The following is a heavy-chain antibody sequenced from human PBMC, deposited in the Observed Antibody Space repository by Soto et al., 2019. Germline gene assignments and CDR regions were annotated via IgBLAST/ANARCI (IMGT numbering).Heavy chain of an antibody. CDR3: ARDRGIAVAGYYYGIDV. CDR1: GFTFSSYG. D-gene: IGHD6-19*01. CDR2: IWYDGSNK. Sequence: VQLVESGGGVVQPGRSLRLSCAASGFTFSSYGMHWVRQAPGKGLEWVAVIWYDGSNKYYADSVKGRFTISRDNSKNTLYLQMNSLSAEATAVYYCARDRGIAVAGYYYGIDVWGQGTTVTVSS. V-gene: IGHV3-33*01. J-gene: IGHJ6*02.